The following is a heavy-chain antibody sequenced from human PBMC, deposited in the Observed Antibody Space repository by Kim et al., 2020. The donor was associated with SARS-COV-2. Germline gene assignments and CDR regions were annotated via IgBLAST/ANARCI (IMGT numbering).Heavy chain of an antibody. D-gene: IGHD3-16*01. V-gene: IGHV3-23*01. Sequence: DSVKCRFTISRDNSKNTLYLQMNSLRAEDTAVYYCATPVTCYYYYYGMDVWGQGTTVTVSS. CDR3: ATPVTCYYYYYGMDV. J-gene: IGHJ6*02.